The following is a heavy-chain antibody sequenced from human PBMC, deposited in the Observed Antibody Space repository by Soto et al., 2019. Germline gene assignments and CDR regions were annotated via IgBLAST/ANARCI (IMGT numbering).Heavy chain of an antibody. V-gene: IGHV3-23*01. CDR3: SRLNYYDTSAPGSHDY. CDR2: IIDSGGST. D-gene: IGHD3-22*01. CDR1: GFTFSSCA. Sequence: GGSLRLSCAASGFTFSSCAMGWVRQAPGKGLEWVSDIIDSGGSTYYADSVKGRFIISRDDSKTTVYLQMNSLKTEDTAVYYCSRLNYYDTSAPGSHDYWGQETLVPVPS. J-gene: IGHJ4*02.